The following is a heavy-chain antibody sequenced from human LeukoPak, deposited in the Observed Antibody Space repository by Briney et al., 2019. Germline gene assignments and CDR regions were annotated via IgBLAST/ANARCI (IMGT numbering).Heavy chain of an antibody. CDR3: ARGASTIDY. CDR1: GGSISSYY. V-gene: IGHV4-4*09. J-gene: IGHJ4*02. CDR2: IYTSGST. Sequence: PSETLSLTCTVSGGSISSYYWSWLRQPPGKGLEWIGYIYTSGSTNYNPSLKSRVTISVDTSKNQFSLKLSSVIAADTAVYYCARGASTIDYWGQGTLVTVSS.